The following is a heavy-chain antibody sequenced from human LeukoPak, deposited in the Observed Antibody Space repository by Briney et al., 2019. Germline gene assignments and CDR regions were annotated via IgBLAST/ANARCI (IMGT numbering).Heavy chain of an antibody. Sequence: PGRSLRLSCAASGFTFDDYAMHWVRQAPGKGLEWVSGISWNSGSIGYADSVKGRFTISRDNAKNSLYLQMNSLRAEDTALYYCAKENEYCSSTSCLGLGIMDVWGKGTTVTVSS. V-gene: IGHV3-9*01. CDR3: AKENEYCSSTSCLGLGIMDV. CDR1: GFTFDDYA. J-gene: IGHJ6*03. D-gene: IGHD2-2*01. CDR2: ISWNSGSI.